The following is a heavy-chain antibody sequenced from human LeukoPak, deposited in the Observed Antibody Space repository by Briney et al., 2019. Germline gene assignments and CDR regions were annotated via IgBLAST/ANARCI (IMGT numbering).Heavy chain of an antibody. CDR3: AKDHESDGYPCLDH. V-gene: IGHV3-23*01. CDR1: GFTFSRLA. J-gene: IGHJ4*02. CDR2: ISASGP. D-gene: IGHD3-22*01. Sequence: GGSLRLSCAASGFTFSRLAMTWVRQAPGKGLEWVSTISASGPYYADAVRGRFTISRDNSRNTLSLQMDSLRAEDTAVYYCAKDHESDGYPCLDHWGLGTPVVVSS.